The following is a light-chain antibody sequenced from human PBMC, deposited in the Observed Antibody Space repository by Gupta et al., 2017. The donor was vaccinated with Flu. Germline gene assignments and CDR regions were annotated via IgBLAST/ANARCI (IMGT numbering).Light chain of an antibody. Sequence: EIVMTQSPATLSVSPGERATLSCRASQSVRSNLAWYQQKPGQAPRLLIYGASTRDTGIPARFSGSGYGTEFTLTISSRQSEDFAVYYCQQYKNWPPYTFGQGTKMEIK. CDR1: QSVRSN. CDR2: GAS. V-gene: IGKV3-15*01. CDR3: QQYKNWPPYT. J-gene: IGKJ2*01.